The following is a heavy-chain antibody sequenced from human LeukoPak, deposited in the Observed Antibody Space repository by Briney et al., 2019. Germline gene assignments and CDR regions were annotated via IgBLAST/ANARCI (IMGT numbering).Heavy chain of an antibody. CDR3: ARVVVAAYYFDY. Sequence: SETLSLTCTVSGGSISSSSYYWGWIRQPPGKGLEWIGSIYYSGSTYYNPSLKSRVTISVDTSKNQFSLKLSSVTAADTAVYYCARVVVAAYYFDYWGQGTPVTVSS. D-gene: IGHD2-15*01. CDR2: IYYSGST. J-gene: IGHJ4*02. V-gene: IGHV4-39*01. CDR1: GGSISSSSYY.